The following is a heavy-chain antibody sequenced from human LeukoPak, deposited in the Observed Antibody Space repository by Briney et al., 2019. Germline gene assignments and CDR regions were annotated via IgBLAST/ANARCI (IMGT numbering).Heavy chain of an antibody. CDR1: TSR. J-gene: IGHJ5*01. V-gene: IGHV1-18*01. D-gene: IGHD3-22*01. CDR3: ARDLWNFYDDSGYNRDFDS. CDR2: IGTYRGDT. Sequence: ASVKVSCKATSRISWVRQAPGQGLEWMGWIGTYRGDTYYAQKFQGRITVTTDTSTSTVYMGLRNLRSDDTAVYYCARDLWNFYDDSGYNRDFDSWGQGTLVTVSS.